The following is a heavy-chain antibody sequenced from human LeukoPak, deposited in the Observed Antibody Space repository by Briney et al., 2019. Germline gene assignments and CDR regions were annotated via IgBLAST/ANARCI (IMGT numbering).Heavy chain of an antibody. D-gene: IGHD6-6*01. CDR3: ARDKIAARPGGGWFDP. Sequence: SETLSLTCTVSGGSISSSSYYWGWIRQPPGKGLEWIGSIYYSGSTYYNPSLKSRVTISVDTSKNQFSLKLSSVTAADTAVYYCARDKIAARPGGGWFDPWGQGTLVTVSS. V-gene: IGHV4-39*02. CDR2: IYYSGST. CDR1: GGSISSSSYY. J-gene: IGHJ5*02.